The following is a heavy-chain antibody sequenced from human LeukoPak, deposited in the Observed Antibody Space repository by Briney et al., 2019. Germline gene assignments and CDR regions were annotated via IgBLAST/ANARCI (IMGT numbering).Heavy chain of an antibody. CDR1: GGTFSSST. J-gene: IGHJ3*02. CDR3: ANLGPGILPADGFDI. D-gene: IGHD2-2*01. CDR2: FIPIFGTT. V-gene: IGHV1-69*01. Sequence: SVKVSCKASGGTFSSSTVHWVRQAPGQGLEWMGGFIPIFGTTNYAQKFQARVTITADESTSTAYMELSSLRSEDTAVYYCANLGPGILPADGFDIWGQGTMVTVSS.